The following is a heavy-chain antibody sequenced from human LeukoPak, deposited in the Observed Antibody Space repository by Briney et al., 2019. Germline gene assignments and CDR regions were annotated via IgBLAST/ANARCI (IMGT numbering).Heavy chain of an antibody. Sequence: PGGSLRLSCAASGFTFSSYAMSWVRQAPGKGLEWVSAISGSGGSTYYADSVKGRFTISRDNSKNTLYLQMNSLRAEDTAVYYCANIGSGGWSGELGDAFDIWGQGTMVTVSS. V-gene: IGHV3-23*01. CDR2: ISGSGGST. D-gene: IGHD3-10*01. CDR1: GFTFSSYA. CDR3: ANIGSGGWSGELGDAFDI. J-gene: IGHJ3*02.